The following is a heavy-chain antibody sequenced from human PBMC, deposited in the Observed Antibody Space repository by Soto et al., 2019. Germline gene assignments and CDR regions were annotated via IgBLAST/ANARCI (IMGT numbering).Heavy chain of an antibody. V-gene: IGHV4-31*03. Sequence: QVQLQESGPGLVKPSQTLSLTCTVSGGSISSGDYYWSWIRQHPGKGLEWIGYIYYSGSTYYNPSLTSRVPISVDTSKNQFSLQLSSVPAADTAVYYCARWWSGSRQGFDPWGQGTLVTVSS. J-gene: IGHJ5*02. CDR1: GGSISSGDYY. D-gene: IGHD3-3*01. CDR2: IYYSGST. CDR3: ARWWSGSRQGFDP.